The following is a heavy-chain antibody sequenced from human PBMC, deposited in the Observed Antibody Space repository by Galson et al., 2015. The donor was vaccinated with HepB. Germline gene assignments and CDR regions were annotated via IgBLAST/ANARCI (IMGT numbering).Heavy chain of an antibody. CDR3: ATAVGIQLRGPVDY. CDR1: GYALTELS. V-gene: IGHV1-24*01. CDR2: FDPEDGET. D-gene: IGHD5-18*01. Sequence: SVKVSCKISGYALTELSMHWVRQAPGKGLEWMGGFDPEDGETIYAQKFQGRVTMTEDTSTDTAYMELSSLRSEDTAVYYCATAVGIQLRGPVDYWGQGTLVTVSS. J-gene: IGHJ4*02.